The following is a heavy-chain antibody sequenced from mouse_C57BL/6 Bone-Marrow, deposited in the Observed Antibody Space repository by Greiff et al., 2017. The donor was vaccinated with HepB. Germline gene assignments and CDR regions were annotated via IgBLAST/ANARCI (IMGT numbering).Heavy chain of an antibody. D-gene: IGHD1-1*01. CDR1: GYTFTSYG. CDR2: IYPRSGNT. Sequence: VQLQQSGAELARPGASVKLSCKASGYTFTSYGISWVKQRTGQGLEWIGEIYPRSGNTYYNEKFKGKATLTADKSSSTAYMELRSLTSEDSAVYFCARSSPSNYYGSSYPFAYWGQGTLVTVSA. J-gene: IGHJ3*01. V-gene: IGHV1-81*01. CDR3: ARSSPSNYYGSSYPFAY.